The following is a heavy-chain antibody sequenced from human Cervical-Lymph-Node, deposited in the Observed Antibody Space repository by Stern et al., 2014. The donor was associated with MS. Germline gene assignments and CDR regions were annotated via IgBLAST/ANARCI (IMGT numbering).Heavy chain of an antibody. V-gene: IGHV4-34*01. CDR1: GASFTDNY. CDR3: ARERKVERSARVFVSFDV. Sequence: QVQLQQWGAGLLRTSETLSLTCAVNGASFTDNYWSWIRQTPGKGLEWIGEINHSEKTHHNPSLMTLVPLPLDPSKNQFALKLISVPAADTAVYYCARERKVERSARVFVSFDVWGQGTLLTVSS. D-gene: IGHD1-1*01. CDR2: INHSEKT. J-gene: IGHJ3*01.